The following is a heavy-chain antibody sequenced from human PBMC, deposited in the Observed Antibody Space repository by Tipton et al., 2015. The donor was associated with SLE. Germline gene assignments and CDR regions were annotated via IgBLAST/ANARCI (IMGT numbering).Heavy chain of an antibody. CDR1: GGSVSSSSKY. D-gene: IGHD5-18*01. V-gene: IGHV4-39*07. CDR3: ARLHGYSYGLNWFDP. Sequence: LRLSCTVSGGSVSSSSKYWAWIRQPPGKGLEWIGSIYYTGTTTYYNSFLKSPVTMSVDTSKNQFSLRLTSVIAADTAVYYCARLHGYSYGLNWFDPWGQGTLISVSS. J-gene: IGHJ5*02. CDR2: IYYTGTTT.